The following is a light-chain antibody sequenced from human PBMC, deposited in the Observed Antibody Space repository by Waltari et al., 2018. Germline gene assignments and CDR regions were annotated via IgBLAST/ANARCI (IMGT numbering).Light chain of an antibody. CDR3: MQGTHWPYT. Sequence: DVVMTQSPLSLPVTLGQPASISCKSSQSLVHSDGNNYLQWFQQRPGQSPRRLIYKVSDRDSGVPDRFSGRGSGTDFTLKISRVEAEDVGVYYCMQGTHWPYTFGQGTKLDIK. J-gene: IGKJ2*01. CDR2: KVS. V-gene: IGKV2-30*02. CDR1: QSLVHSDGNNY.